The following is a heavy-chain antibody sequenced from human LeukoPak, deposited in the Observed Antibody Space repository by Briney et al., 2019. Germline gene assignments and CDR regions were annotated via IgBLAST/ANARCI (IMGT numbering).Heavy chain of an antibody. D-gene: IGHD3-22*01. CDR2: ISSSSSYI. CDR1: GCTFSSYS. V-gene: IGHV3-21*01. Sequence: GGSLRLSCAASGCTFSSYSMNWVRQAPGKGLEWVSSISSSSSYIYYADSVKGRFTISRDNPKNSLYLQMNGLRAVYSAVYYCARERTRYDSSGYDYWGQGTLVTVSS. CDR3: ARERTRYDSSGYDY. J-gene: IGHJ4*02.